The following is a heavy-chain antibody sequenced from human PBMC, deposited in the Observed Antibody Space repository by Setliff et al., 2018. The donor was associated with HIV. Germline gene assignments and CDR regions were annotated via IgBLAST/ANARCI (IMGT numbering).Heavy chain of an antibody. Sequence: SLRLSCAASALTLSGDWMNWVRQAPGKGLEWVASIKQKRSDKYYVSAVRGRFTISRDNVESSLYLQLNSLRAADTDVYYCARVHSSGWGAFDYWGQGTLVTVSS. J-gene: IGHJ4*02. CDR3: ARVHSSGWGAFDY. D-gene: IGHD6-19*01. V-gene: IGHV3-7*01. CDR2: IKQKRSDK. CDR1: ALTLSGDW.